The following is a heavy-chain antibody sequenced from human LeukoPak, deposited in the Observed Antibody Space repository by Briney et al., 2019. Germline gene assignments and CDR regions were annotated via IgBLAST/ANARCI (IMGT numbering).Heavy chain of an antibody. CDR1: GFTFSNYA. V-gene: IGHV3-23*01. Sequence: PGGSLRLSCAASGFTFSNYAMTWVRQAPGKGLEWVSSISGNSANTYYADSVKGRFTVSRANSKNILYLQMNSLRVEDTAVYFCAKGVRLWFAFYFDYWGQGTLAIVSS. D-gene: IGHD3-10*01. J-gene: IGHJ4*02. CDR2: ISGNSANT. CDR3: AKGVRLWFAFYFDY.